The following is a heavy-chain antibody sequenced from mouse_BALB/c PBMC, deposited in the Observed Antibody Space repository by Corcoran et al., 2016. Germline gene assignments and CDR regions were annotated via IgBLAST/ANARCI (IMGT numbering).Heavy chain of an antibody. J-gene: IGHJ2*01. Sequence: QIQLVQSGPELKKPGETVKISCKASGYTFTHYGMNWVKQAPGKGLKWMGWINTYTGEPTYADDFKGRFAFSLETSASTAYLQINNLKNEDTATYCCARVLYYTDYWGQGTTLTVSS. D-gene: IGHD1-1*01. CDR3: ARVLYYTDY. CDR2: INTYTGEP. CDR1: GYTFTHYG. V-gene: IGHV9-3-1*01.